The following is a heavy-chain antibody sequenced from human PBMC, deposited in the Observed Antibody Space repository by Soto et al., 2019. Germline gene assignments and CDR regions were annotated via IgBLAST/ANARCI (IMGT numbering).Heavy chain of an antibody. V-gene: IGHV3-23*01. Sequence: GGSLRLSCAASGFTFNTFALTWVRQAPGKGLEWVSSITVDGGSTYYVDSVKGRFTVSRDNSKNTLYLQMNSLRDEDTAVYYCARGIAAAGTMLDYWGQGTLVTVSS. CDR2: ITVDGGST. CDR3: ARGIAAAGTMLDY. D-gene: IGHD6-13*01. CDR1: GFTFNTFA. J-gene: IGHJ4*02.